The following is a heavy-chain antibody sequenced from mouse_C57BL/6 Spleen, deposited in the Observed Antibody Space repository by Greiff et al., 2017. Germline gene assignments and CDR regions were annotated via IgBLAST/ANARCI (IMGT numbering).Heavy chain of an antibody. J-gene: IGHJ2*01. V-gene: IGHV1-55*01. D-gene: IGHD4-1*01. CDR2: IYPGSGST. CDR3: ARDRELGRFDY. Sequence: QVQLKQPGAELVKPGASVKMSRKASGYPFTSYWITWVKQRPGQGLEWIGDIYPGSGSTNYNEKFKSKATLTVDTSSSTAYMQLSSLTSEASAVFYSARDRELGRFDYWGQGTTLTVSS. CDR1: GYPFTSYW.